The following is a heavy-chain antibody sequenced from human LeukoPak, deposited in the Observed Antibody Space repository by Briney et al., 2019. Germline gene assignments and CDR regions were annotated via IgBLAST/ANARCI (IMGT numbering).Heavy chain of an antibody. V-gene: IGHV4-59*01. CDR3: ARAVGISFFDY. CDR1: GGSISSYY. CDR2: IYYSGST. Sequence: PSETLSLTCTVSGGSISSYYWSWIRQPPGKGLEWIGYIYYSGSTNYNPSLKSRVTISVDTSKNQFSLKLSSVTAADTAVYYCARAVGISFFDYWGQGTLVTVSS. J-gene: IGHJ4*02. D-gene: IGHD7-27*01.